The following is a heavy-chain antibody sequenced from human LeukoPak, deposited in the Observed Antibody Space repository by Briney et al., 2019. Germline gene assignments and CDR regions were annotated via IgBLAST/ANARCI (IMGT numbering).Heavy chain of an antibody. J-gene: IGHJ6*02. CDR3: AQSLPARAYYYYGMDV. Sequence: SETLSLTCTVSGGSISSYSWSWIRQPAGKGLEWIGRIYTSGSTNYNPSLKSRVTMSVDTSKNQFSLKLSSVTAADTAVYYCAQSLPARAYYYYGMDVWGQGTTVTVSS. V-gene: IGHV4-4*07. CDR2: IYTSGST. CDR1: GGSISSYS.